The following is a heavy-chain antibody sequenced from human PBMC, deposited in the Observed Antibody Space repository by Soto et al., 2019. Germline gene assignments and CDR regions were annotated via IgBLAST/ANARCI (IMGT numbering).Heavy chain of an antibody. CDR2: IYPGDSDT. V-gene: IGHV5-51*01. D-gene: IGHD5-18*01. Sequence: GESLKISCKGSGYSFTSYWIGWVPQMHGKGLEWMGIIYPGDSDTRYSPSFQGQVTISADKSISTAYLQWSSLKASDTAMYYCAILFIHQWSANDMDVRGQGTTVTVSS. CDR3: AILFIHQWSANDMDV. CDR1: GYSFTSYW. J-gene: IGHJ6*02.